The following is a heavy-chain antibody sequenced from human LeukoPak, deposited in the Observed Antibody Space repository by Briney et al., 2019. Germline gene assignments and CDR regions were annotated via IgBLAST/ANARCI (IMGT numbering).Heavy chain of an antibody. V-gene: IGHV3-30-3*01. CDR3: ATLGYDIVSSWFDP. CDR2: ISYDGSNK. Sequence: GGSLRLSCAASGFTFSSYAMHWVRQAPGKGLEWVAVISYDGSNKYYADSVKGRFTISRDNSKNTLYLQMNRLRAADTAVYYCATLGYDIVSSWFDPWGQGTLVTVSS. CDR1: GFTFSSYA. D-gene: IGHD3-9*01. J-gene: IGHJ5*02.